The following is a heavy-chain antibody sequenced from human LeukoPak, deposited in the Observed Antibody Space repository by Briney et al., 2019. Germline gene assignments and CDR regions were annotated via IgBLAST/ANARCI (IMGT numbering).Heavy chain of an antibody. CDR2: NFSGGNT. D-gene: IGHD3-10*01. Sequence: GGSQTLLCTPSRHTDHLCYKRWPRHAPGRGLEWLSDNFSGGNTYFANPVKGRFPISRKNSKKKIYLQMTSLRVEGTAVYYCARDSGSGSYYPSDYWGQGTLVTVSS. CDR3: ARDSGSGSYYPSDY. J-gene: IGHJ4*02. CDR1: RHTDHLCY. V-gene: IGHV3-53*01.